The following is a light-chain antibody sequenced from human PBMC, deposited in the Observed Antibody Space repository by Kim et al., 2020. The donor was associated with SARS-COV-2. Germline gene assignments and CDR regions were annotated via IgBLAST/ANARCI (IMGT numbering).Light chain of an antibody. CDR1: SLRSYY. J-gene: IGLJ1*01. CDR3: NSRDSSGNHYV. CDR2: GKN. Sequence: GQTVRITCQGDSLRSYYASWYQQKPGQAPVLVIYGKNNRPSGIPDRFSGSSSGNTASLTITGAQAEDEADYYCNSRDSSGNHYVFGTGTKVTVL. V-gene: IGLV3-19*01.